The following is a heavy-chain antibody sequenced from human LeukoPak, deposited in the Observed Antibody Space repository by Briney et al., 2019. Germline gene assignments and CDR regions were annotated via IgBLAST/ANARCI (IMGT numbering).Heavy chain of an antibody. Sequence: NPGGSLRLSCAASGFTFSDYYMNWIRQAPGKGLQWVSYISSSTIYTNYADSVKGRFTISRDNAENSLYLQMNSLRAEDTAVYYCARGYGSGIFPFDYWGQGTLVTVSS. J-gene: IGHJ4*02. CDR2: ISSSTIYT. D-gene: IGHD3-10*01. CDR3: ARGYGSGIFPFDY. CDR1: GFTFSDYY. V-gene: IGHV3-11*06.